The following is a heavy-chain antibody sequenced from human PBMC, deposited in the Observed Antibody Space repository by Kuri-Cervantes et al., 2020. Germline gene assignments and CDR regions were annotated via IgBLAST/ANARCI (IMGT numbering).Heavy chain of an antibody. D-gene: IGHD7-27*01. CDR1: GGSISSSSYY. Sequence: GSLRLSCNVSGGSISSSSYYWGWIRQPPGKGLEWIGSIYYSGSTYYNPSLKSRVTISVDTSKNQFSLKLSSVTAADTAVYYCATPLGISSEYYFDYWGQGTLVTVSS. CDR3: ATPLGISSEYYFDY. J-gene: IGHJ4*02. V-gene: IGHV4-39*01. CDR2: IYYSGST.